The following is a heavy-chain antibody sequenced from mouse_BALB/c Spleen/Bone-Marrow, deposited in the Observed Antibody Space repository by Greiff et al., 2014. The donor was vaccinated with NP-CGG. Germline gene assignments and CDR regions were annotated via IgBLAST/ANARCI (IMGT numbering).Heavy chain of an antibody. V-gene: IGHV1-80*01. CDR1: GYAFSSYW. CDR3: ARWITTVVAPYVMDY. D-gene: IGHD1-1*01. CDR2: IYPGDGDT. Sequence: VQLQQSGAELVRPGSSVKISCKASGYAFSSYWMNWVKQRPGQGLEWIGQIYPGDGDTNYNGKFKGKATLTADKSSSTAYMQLSSLTSEDSAVYFCARWITTVVAPYVMDYWGQGTSDTVSS. J-gene: IGHJ4*01.